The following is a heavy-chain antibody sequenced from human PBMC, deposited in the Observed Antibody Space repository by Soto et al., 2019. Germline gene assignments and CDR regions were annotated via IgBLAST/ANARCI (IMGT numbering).Heavy chain of an antibody. Sequence: PGGSLRLSCAASGFTFSSYSMNWVRQAPGKGLEWVSSISSISSYIYYADSVKGRFTISRDNAKNSLYLQMNSLRAEDTAVYYCARDQFQYSPKGSDYWGQGTLVTVSS. CDR2: ISSISSYI. D-gene: IGHD5-18*01. CDR1: GFTFSSYS. J-gene: IGHJ4*02. CDR3: ARDQFQYSPKGSDY. V-gene: IGHV3-21*01.